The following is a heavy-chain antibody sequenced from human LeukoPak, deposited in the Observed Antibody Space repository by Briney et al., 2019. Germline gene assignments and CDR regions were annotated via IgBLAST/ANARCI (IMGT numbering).Heavy chain of an antibody. D-gene: IGHD2-15*01. CDR2: INPNSGGT. Sequence: ASVTVSCKASGYTFTGYYMHWVRQAPGQGLEWMGWINPNSGGTNYAQKFQGWVTITRDTSISTAYMELSRLRSDDTAVYYCARDRPGYCSGGSCPSFELDPWGQGTLVTVSS. J-gene: IGHJ5*02. CDR1: GYTFTGYY. CDR3: ARDRPGYCSGGSCPSFELDP. V-gene: IGHV1-2*04.